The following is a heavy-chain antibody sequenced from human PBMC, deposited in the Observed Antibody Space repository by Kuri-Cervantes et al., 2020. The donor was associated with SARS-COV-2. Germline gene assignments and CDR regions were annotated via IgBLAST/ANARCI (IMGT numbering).Heavy chain of an antibody. CDR2: ISWDGGST. CDR3: ARERGDYGSGSYS. J-gene: IGHJ4*02. Sequence: GGSLRLSCAASGFTFDDYTMHWVRQAPGKGLEWVSLISWDGGSTYYADSVKGRFTISRDNSKNTLYLQMNSLRAEDTAVYYCARERGDYGSGSYSWGQGTLVTVSS. V-gene: IGHV3-43*01. D-gene: IGHD3-10*01. CDR1: GFTFDDYT.